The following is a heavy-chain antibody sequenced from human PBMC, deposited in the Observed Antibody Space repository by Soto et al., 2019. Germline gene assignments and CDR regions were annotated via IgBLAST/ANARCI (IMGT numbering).Heavy chain of an antibody. D-gene: IGHD3-3*01. Sequence: SVKVSCKASGGTFSSYTISWVRQAPGQGLEWMGRIIPILGIANYAQKFQGRVTITADKSTSTTYMELSSLRSEDTALYYCAREYYDFWSGYYPDAFDIWGQGTMVTVSS. CDR2: IIPILGIA. CDR1: GGTFSSYT. V-gene: IGHV1-69*04. CDR3: AREYYDFWSGYYPDAFDI. J-gene: IGHJ3*02.